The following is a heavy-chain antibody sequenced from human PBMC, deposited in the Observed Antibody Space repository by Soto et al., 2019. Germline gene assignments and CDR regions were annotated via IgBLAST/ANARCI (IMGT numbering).Heavy chain of an antibody. CDR1: GFTFSSYA. V-gene: IGHV3-23*01. Sequence: EVQLLESGGGLVQPGGSLRLSCAASGFTFSSYAMNWVRQAPGKGLEWVSVISGSGGSTYYADSVKGRFTISRDNSKNTLYLQMNSLSAEDTAVYYCARRGPGTYFDYWGQGTLVTASS. J-gene: IGHJ4*02. CDR3: ARRGPGTYFDY. CDR2: ISGSGGST. D-gene: IGHD6-13*01.